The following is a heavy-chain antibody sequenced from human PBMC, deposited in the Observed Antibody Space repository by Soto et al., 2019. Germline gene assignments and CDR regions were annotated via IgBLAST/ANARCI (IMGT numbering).Heavy chain of an antibody. J-gene: IGHJ3*01. CDR3: AKDQRFSADYGDYWARSAFDL. CDR1: EFTFSNYA. CDR2: ISGVTGRT. V-gene: IGHV3-23*01. D-gene: IGHD4-17*01. Sequence: DVQLLESGGNLVQPGGSLRLSCAASEFTFSNYAMSWVRQAPGKGLEWVSIISGVTGRTDYADSVKGRFTISRDNAKNTVYLQMNYLRAEDTAFYYCAKDQRFSADYGDYWARSAFDLWGAGTLVTVSS.